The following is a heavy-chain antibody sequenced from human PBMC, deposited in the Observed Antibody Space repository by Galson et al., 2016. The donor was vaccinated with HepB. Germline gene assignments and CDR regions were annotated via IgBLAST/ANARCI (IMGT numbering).Heavy chain of an antibody. CDR3: AKVSDRANNGYSGAFES. J-gene: IGHJ4*02. Sequence: SLRLSCAASGFTFSNYWMSWVRQAPGKGLECVANLKQDGSDKYYVDSVMGRFTISRDTSENTLDLQMSSLRTEDTAVYYCAKVSDRANNGYSGAFESWGQGALVTVSS. CDR2: LKQDGSDK. V-gene: IGHV3-7*03. D-gene: IGHD3-22*01. CDR1: GFTFSNYW.